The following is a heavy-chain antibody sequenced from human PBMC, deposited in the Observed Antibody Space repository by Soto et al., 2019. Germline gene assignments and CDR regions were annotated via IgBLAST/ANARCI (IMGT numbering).Heavy chain of an antibody. V-gene: IGHV4-39*01. D-gene: IGHD1-26*01. CDR2: IYYSGST. J-gene: IGHJ4*02. Sequence: QLQLQESGPGLVKPSETLSLTCTVSGGSISSSSYYWGWIRQPPGKGLEWIGSIYYSGSTYYNPSLKSRVTLSVDTSKNQFSLKLSSVTAADAAVYYCARLIRVVGAGGDYFDYWGQGPLVTVSS. CDR3: ARLIRVVGAGGDYFDY. CDR1: GGSISSSSYY.